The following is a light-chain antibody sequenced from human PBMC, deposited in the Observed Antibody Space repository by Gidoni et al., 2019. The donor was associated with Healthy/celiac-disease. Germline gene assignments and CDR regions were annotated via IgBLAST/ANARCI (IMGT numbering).Light chain of an antibody. CDR2: AAS. CDR1: QSISSY. Sequence: DIQMTQSPSSLSASVGDRVTITCRASQSISSYLNWYQQKPGKAPKLLIYAASSLQSGVPSSFSGSGSGTDFTLPISSLQPEDFATYSCQQSYSTPRTFGQXTKLEIK. V-gene: IGKV1-39*01. CDR3: QQSYSTPRT. J-gene: IGKJ2*02.